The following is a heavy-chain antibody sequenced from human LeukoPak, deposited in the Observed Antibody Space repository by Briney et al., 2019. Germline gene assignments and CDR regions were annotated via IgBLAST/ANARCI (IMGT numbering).Heavy chain of an antibody. CDR2: ISSSGSTI. J-gene: IGHJ6*03. Sequence: GGSLRLSCAASGFTFSSYNMNWVRQAPGKGLEWVSYISSSGSTIYYADSVKGRFTISRDNAKNSLYLQMNSLRAEDTAVYYCARGKGGYYYYYMDVWGKGTTVTVSS. CDR3: ARGKGGYYYYYMDV. CDR1: GFTFSSYN. D-gene: IGHD2-15*01. V-gene: IGHV3-48*04.